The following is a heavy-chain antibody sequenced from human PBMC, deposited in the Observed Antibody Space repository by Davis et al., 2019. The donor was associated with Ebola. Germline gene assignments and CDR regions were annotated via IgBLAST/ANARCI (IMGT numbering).Heavy chain of an antibody. CDR1: GGSFSGYY. V-gene: IGHV4-34*01. Sequence: SQTLSLTCAVYGGSFSGYYWNWIRQPPGKGLEWIGEINHSGSTNYNPSLKSRVTISVDTSKNQFSLKLSSVTAADTAVYYCARHRYDFWSGYYNPFGLDYWGQGTLVTVSS. J-gene: IGHJ4*02. CDR3: ARHRYDFWSGYYNPFGLDY. CDR2: INHSGST. D-gene: IGHD3-3*01.